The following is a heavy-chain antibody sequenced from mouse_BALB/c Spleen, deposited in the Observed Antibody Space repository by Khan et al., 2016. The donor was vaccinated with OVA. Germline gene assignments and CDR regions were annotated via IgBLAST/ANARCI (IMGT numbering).Heavy chain of an antibody. CDR1: GFSLSRYN. Sequence: QVQLKQSGPGLVAPSQSLSITCTVSGFSLSRYNIHWVRQPPGKGLEWLGMIWGGGVTDYNSTLKSRLSINKDNSKSQVFLKMNSLQTDDTAMYYCARAYYRYDGYYAMDFWGQGTSVNVSS. V-gene: IGHV2-6-4*01. CDR2: IWGGGVT. D-gene: IGHD2-14*01. J-gene: IGHJ4*01. CDR3: ARAYYRYDGYYAMDF.